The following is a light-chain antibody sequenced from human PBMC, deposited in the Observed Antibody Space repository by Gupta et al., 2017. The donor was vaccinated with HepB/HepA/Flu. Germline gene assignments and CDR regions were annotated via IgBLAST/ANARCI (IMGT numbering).Light chain of an antibody. CDR2: EVT. CDR1: SNEVGRYNL. V-gene: IGLV2-23*02. CDR3: CSYGGESVFYV. J-gene: IGLJ1*01. Sequence: QSALTQPASVSGSPGQSITIPCPGTSNEVGRYNLVSWYQHHPGKAPKLLIYEVTKRPSGVSNRLSGSKSSNTASLTISGLQADDEADYYCCSYGGESVFYVFGTGTKVTVL.